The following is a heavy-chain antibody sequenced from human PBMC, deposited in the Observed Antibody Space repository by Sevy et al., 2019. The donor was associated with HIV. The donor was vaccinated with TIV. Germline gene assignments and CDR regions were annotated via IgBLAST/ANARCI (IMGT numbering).Heavy chain of an antibody. J-gene: IGHJ4*02. V-gene: IGHV1-24*01. D-gene: IGHD3-22*01. CDR2: FDPEDCKT. CDR3: AVTKDYYDSSGYPFDY. Sequence: ASVKVSCKVSGYTLTQLSMHWVRQAPGKGLEWMGTFDPEDCKTIYAQKFQGRVTMTEDKSTDTAYMQLTSLRSEDTAVFYCAVTKDYYDSSGYPFDYWGLGTLVTVSS. CDR1: GYTLTQLS.